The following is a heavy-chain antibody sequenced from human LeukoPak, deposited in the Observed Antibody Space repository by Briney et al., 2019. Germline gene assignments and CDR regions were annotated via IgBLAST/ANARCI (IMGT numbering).Heavy chain of an antibody. CDR2: IYYSGST. CDR1: GGSISSYY. D-gene: IGHD3-10*01. V-gene: IGHV4-59*01. Sequence: PSETLSLACTVSGGSISSYYWSWIRQPPGKGLEWIGYIYYSGSTNYNPSLKSRVTISVDTSKNQFSLKLSSVTAADTAVYYCARAGLSSPLDVWGQGTTVTVSS. CDR3: ARAGLSSPLDV. J-gene: IGHJ6*02.